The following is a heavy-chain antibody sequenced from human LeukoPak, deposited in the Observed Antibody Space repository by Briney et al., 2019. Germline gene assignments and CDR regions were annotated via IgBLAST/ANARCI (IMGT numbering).Heavy chain of an antibody. Sequence: PSQTLSLTCTVSGGSISSGSYYWSWIRQPPGKGLEWIGSIYYSGSTYYNPSLKSRVTISVDTSKNQFSLKLSSVTAADTAVYYCARPAAADPTENWFDPWGQGTLVTVSS. CDR3: ARPAAADPTENWFDP. CDR2: IYYSGST. CDR1: GGSISSGSYY. D-gene: IGHD6-13*01. V-gene: IGHV4-39*01. J-gene: IGHJ5*02.